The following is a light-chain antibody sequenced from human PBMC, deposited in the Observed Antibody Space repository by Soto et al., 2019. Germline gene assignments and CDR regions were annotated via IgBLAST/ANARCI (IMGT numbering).Light chain of an antibody. V-gene: IGKV1-5*01. J-gene: IGKJ1*01. CDR3: QQYNSHVA. CDR1: QSISSW. CDR2: DAS. Sequence: DIPMTQSPSTLSASVGDRVTITCRASQSISSWLAWYQQKPGKAPKLLIYDASSLESGVPSRFSGSGSGTEFTLTISSLQPDDFATYYCQQYNSHVAFGQGTKVEIK.